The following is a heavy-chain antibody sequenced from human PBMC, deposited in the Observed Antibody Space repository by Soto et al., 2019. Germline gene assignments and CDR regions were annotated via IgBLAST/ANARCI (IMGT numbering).Heavy chain of an antibody. D-gene: IGHD2-21*02. J-gene: IGHJ6*02. CDR3: TTGVTSRGMDV. V-gene: IGHV3-15*01. CDR2: IKTKTDGGTT. Sequence: EVQLVESGGGLVKPGGSLRLSCAASGFTFSNAWMSWVRQAPGKGLEWVGRIKTKTDGGTTDYAAPVKGRFTISRDDSKTTLYLPMNSLKTVDTAVYYCTTGVTSRGMDVWGQGTTVTVSS. CDR1: GFTFSNAW.